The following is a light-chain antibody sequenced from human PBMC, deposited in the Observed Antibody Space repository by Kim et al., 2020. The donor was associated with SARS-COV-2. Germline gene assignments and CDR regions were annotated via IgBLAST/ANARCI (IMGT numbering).Light chain of an antibody. V-gene: IGLV1-47*01. Sequence: QSVLTQPPSASGTPGQRVTISCSGGTSNLGKNFVHWYQQLPRAAPKLLISRNNQRPSGVPDRFSASKSGASASLVISGLQPEDEADYYCAAWDDSLRGRVFGTGTKVTVL. CDR2: RNN. J-gene: IGLJ1*01. CDR1: TSNLGKNF. CDR3: AAWDDSLRGRV.